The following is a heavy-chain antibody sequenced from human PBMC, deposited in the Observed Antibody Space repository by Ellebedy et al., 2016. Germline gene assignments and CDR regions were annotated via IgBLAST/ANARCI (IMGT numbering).Heavy chain of an antibody. V-gene: IGHV4-30-2*01. CDR2: IYHSGST. CDR3: ARDWGGDYEAAFDY. Sequence: SETLSLTCAVSGGSISSGGYSWSWIRQPPGKGLEWIGYIYHSGSTYYNPSLKSRVTISVDTSKNQFSLKLSSVTAADTAVYYCARDWGGDYEAAFDYWGQGTLVTVSS. CDR1: GGSISSGGYS. J-gene: IGHJ4*02. D-gene: IGHD4-17*01.